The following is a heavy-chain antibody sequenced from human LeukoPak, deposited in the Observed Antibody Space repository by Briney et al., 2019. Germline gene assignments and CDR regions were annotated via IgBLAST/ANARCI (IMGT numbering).Heavy chain of an antibody. J-gene: IGHJ4*02. Sequence: PGGSLRLACAASGFTFSSYAMSWVRQAPGKGLEWVSAISGSGGSTYYADSVKGRFTISRDNSKNTLYLQMNSLRAEDTAVYYCAKYPRLSYYYDSSGYYPYYFDYWGQGTLVTVSS. CDR3: AKYPRLSYYYDSSGYYPYYFDY. V-gene: IGHV3-23*01. D-gene: IGHD3-22*01. CDR1: GFTFSSYA. CDR2: ISGSGGST.